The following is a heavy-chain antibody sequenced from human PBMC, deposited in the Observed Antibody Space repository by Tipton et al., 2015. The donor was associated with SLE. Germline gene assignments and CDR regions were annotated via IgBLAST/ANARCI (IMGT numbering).Heavy chain of an antibody. D-gene: IGHD1-14*01. CDR2: VSHSGDT. CDR3: ARGKTRVEY. V-gene: IGHV4-38-2*01. J-gene: IGHJ4*02. CDR1: GYSISSNYY. Sequence: TLSLTCAVSGYSISSNYYWGWIRQPPGKGLEWIGSVSHSGDTYYNPSLKSRVTISMDTSKNQFSLNLNSVTAADTAVYYCARGKTRVEYWGQGTLVTVSS.